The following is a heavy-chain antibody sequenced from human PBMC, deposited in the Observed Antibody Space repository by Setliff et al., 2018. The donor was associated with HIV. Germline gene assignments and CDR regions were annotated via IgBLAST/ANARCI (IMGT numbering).Heavy chain of an antibody. J-gene: IGHJ6*02. Sequence: SETLSLTCTVPGGSISSRNYYWAWIRQPPGKGLEWIGTIYYSGTTHYNPSLNSRVIISVDTSKNQFSLRLNSVTAADTAVYYCARHSLGNIGDYIRIGAIDIWGQGTTVTVSS. V-gene: IGHV4-39*01. CDR1: GGSISSRNYY. CDR3: ARHSLGNIGDYIRIGAIDI. D-gene: IGHD4-17*01. CDR2: IYYSGTT.